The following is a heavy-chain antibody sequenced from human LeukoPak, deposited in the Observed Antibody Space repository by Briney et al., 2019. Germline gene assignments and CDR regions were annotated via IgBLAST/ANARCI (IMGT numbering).Heavy chain of an antibody. Sequence: XEWVAVISYDGSNKYYADSVKGRFTISRDNSKDTLYLQMNSLRAEDTAVYYCAKDQAAAGTIGGQGTLVTVSS. CDR2: ISYDGSNK. CDR3: AKDQAAAGTI. D-gene: IGHD6-13*01. J-gene: IGHJ4*02. V-gene: IGHV3-30-3*02.